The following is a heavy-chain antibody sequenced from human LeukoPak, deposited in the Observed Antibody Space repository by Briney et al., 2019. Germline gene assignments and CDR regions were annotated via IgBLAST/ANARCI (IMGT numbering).Heavy chain of an antibody. D-gene: IGHD4-11*01. CDR1: GFTFSSYW. V-gene: IGHV3-74*01. J-gene: IGHJ4*02. CDR2: ISTDASST. CDR3: TGHHQAYSRTY. Sequence: GGSLRLSCAGSGFTFSSYWMHWVRQAPGKGLVWVSRISTDASSTTYADSVKGQSTISRDNAKDTLYLQMNSLRAEDTAVYYCTGHHQAYSRTYWGQGTLVTVSS.